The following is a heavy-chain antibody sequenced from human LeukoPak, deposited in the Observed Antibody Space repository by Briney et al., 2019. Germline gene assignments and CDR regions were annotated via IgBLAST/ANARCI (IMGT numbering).Heavy chain of an antibody. CDR3: ARDRIRPHYYGSGSYYTKVSGAFDI. Sequence: GASVKVSCKASGGTFSSYAISWVRQAPGQGLEWMGGIIPIFGTANYAQKFQGRVTITADESTSTAYMELSSLRSEDTAVYYCARDRIRPHYYGSGSYYTKVSGAFDIWGQGTMVTVSS. V-gene: IGHV1-69*13. CDR2: IIPIFGTA. CDR1: GGTFSSYA. D-gene: IGHD3-10*01. J-gene: IGHJ3*02.